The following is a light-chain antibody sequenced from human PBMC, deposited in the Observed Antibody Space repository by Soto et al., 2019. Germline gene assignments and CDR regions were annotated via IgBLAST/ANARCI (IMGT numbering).Light chain of an antibody. CDR3: SSYAGSNNVI. CDR2: SNN. CDR1: SSNIGSNT. V-gene: IGLV1-44*01. Sequence: QSVLTQPPSASGTPGQRVTISCSGSSSNIGSNTVNWYQQLPGTAPKLLIYSNNQRPSGVPDRFSGSKSGTSASLAISGLQSEDEADYYCSSYAGSNNVIFGGWTKLTVL. J-gene: IGLJ2*01.